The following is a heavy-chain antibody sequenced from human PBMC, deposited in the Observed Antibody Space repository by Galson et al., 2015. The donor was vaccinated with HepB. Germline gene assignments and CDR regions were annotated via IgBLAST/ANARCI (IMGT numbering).Heavy chain of an antibody. J-gene: IGHJ6*02. CDR3: ARGPLYGDYYYYGMDV. V-gene: IGHV3-74*01. D-gene: IGHD4-17*01. CDR1: GFTFSSYW. Sequence: SLRLSCAASGFTFSSYWMHWVRQAPGKGLVWVSRINSDGSSTSYADSVKGRFTISRGNAKNTLYLRMNSLRAEDTAVYYCARGPLYGDYYYYGMDVWGQGTTVTVSS. CDR2: INSDGSST.